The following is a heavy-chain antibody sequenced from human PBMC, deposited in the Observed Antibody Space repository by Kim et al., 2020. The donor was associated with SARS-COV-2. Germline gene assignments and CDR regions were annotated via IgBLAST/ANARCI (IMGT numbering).Heavy chain of an antibody. CDR2: IWFDGSNK. V-gene: IGHV3-33*01. Sequence: GGSLRLSCAASGFTFTSYGIHWVRQAPGKGLEWVALIWFDGSNKVYADFVKGRFIISRDNSKNIVYLQINRLTADDTAVYHCARGPQYDFWSGYAYGMDV. CDR1: GFTFTSYG. D-gene: IGHD3-3*01. J-gene: IGHJ6*01. CDR3: ARGPQYDFWSGYAYGMDV.